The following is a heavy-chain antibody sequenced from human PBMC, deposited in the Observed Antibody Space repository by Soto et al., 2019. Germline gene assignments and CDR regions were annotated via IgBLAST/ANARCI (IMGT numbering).Heavy chain of an antibody. Sequence: WESXSLSCSSSVCTFSSDSIHGLRHAPGKGLEWVAVISYDGSNKYYADSVKGRFTISRDNSKNTLYLQMNSLRAEGTAVYYCASDLVRAPRAYCSSNSCREGYYYYGMDVWGQGTTVTVSS. D-gene: IGHD2-2*01. CDR1: VCTFSSDS. CDR3: ASDLVRAPRAYCSSNSCREGYYYYGMDV. J-gene: IGHJ6*02. CDR2: ISYDGSNK. V-gene: IGHV3-30-3*01.